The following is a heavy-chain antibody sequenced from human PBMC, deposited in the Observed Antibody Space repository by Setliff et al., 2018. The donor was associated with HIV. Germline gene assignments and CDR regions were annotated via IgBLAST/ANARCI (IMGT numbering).Heavy chain of an antibody. J-gene: IGHJ3*02. Sequence: GGSLRLSCAASGFTFSSHSMNWVRQAPGKGLEWVSYISSTSTTIFQADSVKGRFTISRDNSKNTLYLQMNSLRAEDSAVYYCAKEHSSGWYRGAFDIWGQGTMVTVSS. D-gene: IGHD6-19*01. CDR3: AKEHSSGWYRGAFDI. V-gene: IGHV3-48*01. CDR2: ISSTSTTI. CDR1: GFTFSSHS.